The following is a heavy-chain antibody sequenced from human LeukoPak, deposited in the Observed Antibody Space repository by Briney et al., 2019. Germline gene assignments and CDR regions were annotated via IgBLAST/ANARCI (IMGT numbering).Heavy chain of an antibody. Sequence: GATVKVSCKASGYTFTSYDINWVRQATGQGLEWMGWMNPNSGNTGYAQKFQGRVTMTRNTSISTAYMELSSLRSEDTAVYYCARGRRSRENRYYFDYWGQGTLVTVSS. D-gene: IGHD1-26*01. CDR3: ARGRRSRENRYYFDY. V-gene: IGHV1-8*01. J-gene: IGHJ4*02. CDR2: MNPNSGNT. CDR1: GYTFTSYD.